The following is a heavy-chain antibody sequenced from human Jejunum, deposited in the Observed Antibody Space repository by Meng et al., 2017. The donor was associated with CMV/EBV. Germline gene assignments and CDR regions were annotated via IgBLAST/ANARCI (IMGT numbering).Heavy chain of an antibody. CDR3: EKDREGGYKVGKGYFDY. D-gene: IGHD5-18*01. CDR2: MKGGKGYS. CDR1: FNGYR. J-gene: IGHJ4*02. V-gene: IGHV3-21*04. Sequence: FNGYRRNWVRQAPERGREGVESMKGGKGYSVDTDSVKSRFTSARDNGKKSMYIELSALRAEETDVYYCEKDREGGYKVGKGYFDYWGQGVLVTVSS.